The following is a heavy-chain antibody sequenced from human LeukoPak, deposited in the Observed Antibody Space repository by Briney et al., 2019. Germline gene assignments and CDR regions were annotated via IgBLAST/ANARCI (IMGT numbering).Heavy chain of an antibody. D-gene: IGHD3-16*01. CDR3: ARASVLLSADY. CDR2: IYNSGGT. Sequence: SESLSLTCTVSGGFITSSFYWSWIRQSPGKGLEWIGYIYNSGGTKYNPSLKSRLTISVDTSKNQFSLNLTSVTAADTAVYYCARASVLLSADYWGQGTLVTVSS. CDR1: GGFITSSFY. V-gene: IGHV4-59*01. J-gene: IGHJ4*02.